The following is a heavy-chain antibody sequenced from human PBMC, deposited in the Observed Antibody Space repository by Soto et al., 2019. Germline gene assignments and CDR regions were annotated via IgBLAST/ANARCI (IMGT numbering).Heavy chain of an antibody. V-gene: IGHV3-66*01. CDR2: IYTGGGT. CDR3: VRSFFCSGGSCYSISSH. J-gene: IGHJ4*02. CDR1: GFTVSSND. Sequence: EVQLVESGGGLVQPGGSLRLSCAPSGFTVSSNDMSWVRQAPGKGLEWVSVIYTGGGTYYADSVKGRFTISRDNSKNTLYLQMNSLRDEDTAVDYWVRSFFCSGGSCYSISSHWGQGTLVTVSS. D-gene: IGHD2-15*01.